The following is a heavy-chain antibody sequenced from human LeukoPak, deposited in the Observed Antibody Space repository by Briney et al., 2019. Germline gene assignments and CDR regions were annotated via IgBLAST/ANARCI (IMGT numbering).Heavy chain of an antibody. CDR3: ARGYSNYGYAFDI. V-gene: IGHV3-21*01. CDR2: ISSSSSYI. J-gene: IGHJ3*02. D-gene: IGHD4-11*01. CDR1: GFTFSSYE. Sequence: SGGSLRLSCAASGFTFSSYEMNWVRQAPGKGLEWVSSISSSSSYIYYADSVKGRFTISRDNAKNSLYLQMNSLRAEDTAVYYCARGYSNYGYAFDIWGQGTMVTVSS.